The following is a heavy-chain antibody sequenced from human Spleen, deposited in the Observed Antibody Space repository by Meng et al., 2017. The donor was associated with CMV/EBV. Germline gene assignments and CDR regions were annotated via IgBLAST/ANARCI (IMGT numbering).Heavy chain of an antibody. J-gene: IGHJ4*02. V-gene: IGHV3-20*03. Sequence: GFTFDDYAMSWVRQPPGKGLEWVSGINWSGGNTGYADSVKGRFTISRDNAQNSLYLQINDLRAEDSATYYCARDSRIAVAGDFDHWGQGTLVTVSS. CDR2: INWSGGNT. D-gene: IGHD6-19*01. CDR3: ARDSRIAVAGDFDH. CDR1: GFTFDDYA.